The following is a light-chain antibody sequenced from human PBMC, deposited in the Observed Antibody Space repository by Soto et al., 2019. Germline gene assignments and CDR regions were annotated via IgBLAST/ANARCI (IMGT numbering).Light chain of an antibody. Sequence: MVVTQCPATRPACPGDRVALSWWASQSVSSSYLAWYQQKPGQAPRLLIYGASSRATGIPDRFSGSVSGTNFTLTISRLETEDFAVYYCQQYGSSPLTFGGGTKVDIK. V-gene: IGKV3-20*01. CDR1: QSVSSSY. CDR2: GAS. CDR3: QQYGSSPLT. J-gene: IGKJ4*01.